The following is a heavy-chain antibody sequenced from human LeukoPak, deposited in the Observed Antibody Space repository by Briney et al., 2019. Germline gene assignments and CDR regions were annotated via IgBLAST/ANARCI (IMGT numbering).Heavy chain of an antibody. CDR2: INPSGGST. CDR3: ARDPFSSSWYIGAPYNWFDP. J-gene: IGHJ5*02. Sequence: ASVKVSCKASGYTFTSYYMHWVRQAPGQGPEWMGIINPSGGSTSYAQKFQGRVTMTRDTSTSTVYMELSSLRSEDTAVYYCARDPFSSSWYIGAPYNWFDPWGQGTLVTVSS. V-gene: IGHV1-46*01. D-gene: IGHD6-13*01. CDR1: GYTFTSYY.